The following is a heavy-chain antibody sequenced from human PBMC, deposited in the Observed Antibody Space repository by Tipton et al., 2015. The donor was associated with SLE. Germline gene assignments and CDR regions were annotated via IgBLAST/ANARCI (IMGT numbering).Heavy chain of an antibody. Sequence: SLRLSCAASGFTFSSYEMNWVRQAPGKGLEWVSYISSSGSTIYYADSVKGRFTISRDNAKNSLYLQMNSLRAEDTAVYYCARIFLGKMATTPKDWGQGTLVTVSS. CDR1: GFTFSSYE. V-gene: IGHV3-48*03. D-gene: IGHD5-24*01. J-gene: IGHJ4*02. CDR3: ARIFLGKMATTPKD. CDR2: ISSSGSTI.